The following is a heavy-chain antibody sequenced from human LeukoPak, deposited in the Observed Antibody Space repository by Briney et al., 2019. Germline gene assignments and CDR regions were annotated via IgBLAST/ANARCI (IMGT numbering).Heavy chain of an antibody. J-gene: IGHJ6*03. V-gene: IGHV1-3*03. CDR2: INAGNGNT. D-gene: IGHD5-18*01. Sequence: GASVKVSCKASGYTFTSYTIHWVRQAPGQRLEWMGWINAGNGNTKYSQEFQDRVTITRDTSASTAYMELSSLRSEDMAVYYCAREAIGYSYGLFGYMDVWGKGTTVTVSS. CDR1: GYTFTSYT. CDR3: AREAIGYSYGLFGYMDV.